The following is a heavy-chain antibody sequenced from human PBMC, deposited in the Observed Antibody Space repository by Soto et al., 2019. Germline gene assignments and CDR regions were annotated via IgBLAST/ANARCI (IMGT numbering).Heavy chain of an antibody. D-gene: IGHD1-26*01. CDR1: GGSISSSSYY. V-gene: IGHV4-39*01. J-gene: IGHJ5*02. Sequence: PSETLSLTCSVSGGSISSSSYYWGWIRQPPGKGLEWIGSIYYSGSTYYNPSLKSRLTISVDTSKNQFSLKLGSVTAADTAVYYCARQYLGATGWFDPWGQGTRVTVSS. CDR3: ARQYLGATGWFDP. CDR2: IYYSGST.